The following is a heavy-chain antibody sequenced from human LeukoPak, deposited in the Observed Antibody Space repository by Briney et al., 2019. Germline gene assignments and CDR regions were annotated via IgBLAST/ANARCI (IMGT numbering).Heavy chain of an antibody. CDR1: GESFSGYY. D-gene: IGHD5-24*01. V-gene: IGHV4-34*01. Sequence: SETLYLTCAVYGESFSGYYWSWIRQPPGKGLEWIGEINHSGSTSYNPSFKSRVTISVDTSKNQFSLKLSSVTAADTAVYYCARAFSWRWLQFRDDAFDIWGQGTMVTVSS. J-gene: IGHJ3*02. CDR2: INHSGST. CDR3: ARAFSWRWLQFRDDAFDI.